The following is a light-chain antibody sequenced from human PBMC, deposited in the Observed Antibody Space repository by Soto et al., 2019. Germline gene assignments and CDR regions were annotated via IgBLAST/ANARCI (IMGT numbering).Light chain of an antibody. J-gene: IGKJ5*01. Sequence: DILMTQSPATLSASVGDRAIITCRASQSISSWLAWYQQKPGKAPKLLIYKASSGDSGVPARFSGSGSGTDFTLTISSLQPEDFATYYCQQLNSCPGTFGQGTQVEIK. CDR3: QQLNSCPGT. CDR1: QSISSW. V-gene: IGKV1-5*03. CDR2: KAS.